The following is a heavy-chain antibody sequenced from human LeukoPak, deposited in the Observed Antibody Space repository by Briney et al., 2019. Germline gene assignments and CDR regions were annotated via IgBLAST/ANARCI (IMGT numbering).Heavy chain of an antibody. V-gene: IGHV3-9*01. Sequence: GGSLRLSCAASGFTFDDYAMHWVRQAPGKGLEWVSSISWNSATIGYADSVKGRFTISRDNAKSSLYLQMNVLSAEDTAFYYCAKDREVWGFGEDAFDIWGQGTMVTVSS. D-gene: IGHD3-10*01. CDR2: ISWNSATI. CDR1: GFTFDDYA. J-gene: IGHJ3*02. CDR3: AKDREVWGFGEDAFDI.